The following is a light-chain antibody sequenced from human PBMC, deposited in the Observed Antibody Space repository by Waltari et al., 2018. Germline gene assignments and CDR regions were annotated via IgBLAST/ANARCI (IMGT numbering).Light chain of an antibody. V-gene: IGLV2-8*01. Sequence: SALTHPPPASGSPVQSVTTSCAGTTSDVVGYNYVSSYHQHPRKAPTLMIYEVSKQRSGVLDRLSGCKSCNTASLTVSGRQAEDEADYYCSSYAGSNNLGVFGGGTKLTVL. CDR3: SSYAGSNNLGV. J-gene: IGLJ3*02. CDR1: TSDVVGYNY. CDR2: EVS.